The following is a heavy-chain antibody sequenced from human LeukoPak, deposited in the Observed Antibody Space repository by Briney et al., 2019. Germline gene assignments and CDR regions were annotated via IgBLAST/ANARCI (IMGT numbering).Heavy chain of an antibody. V-gene: IGHV4-39*07. CDR3: ARGGGSSSWYQWYYYYYMDV. CDR1: GGSISSSSYY. D-gene: IGHD6-13*01. Sequence: SETLSLTCTVSGGSISSSSYYWGWIRQPPGKGLEWIGCIYYSGSTYYNPSLKSRVTISVDTPKNQFSLKLSSVTAADTAVYYCARGGGSSSWYQWYYYYYMDVWGKGTTVTVSS. J-gene: IGHJ6*03. CDR2: IYYSGST.